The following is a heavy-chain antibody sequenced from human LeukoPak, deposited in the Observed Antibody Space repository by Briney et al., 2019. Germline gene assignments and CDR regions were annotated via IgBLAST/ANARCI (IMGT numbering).Heavy chain of an antibody. CDR2: INPSGGST. D-gene: IGHD4-17*01. Sequence: ASVKVSCKASGYTFTSYYMHWVRQAPGQGLEWMGIINPSGGSTSYAQKFQGRVTMTEDTSTDTAYMELSSLRSEDTAVYYCATDYIYGDYPGENLPVDYWGQGTLVTVSS. CDR3: ATDYIYGDYPGENLPVDY. J-gene: IGHJ4*02. V-gene: IGHV1-46*01. CDR1: GYTFTSYY.